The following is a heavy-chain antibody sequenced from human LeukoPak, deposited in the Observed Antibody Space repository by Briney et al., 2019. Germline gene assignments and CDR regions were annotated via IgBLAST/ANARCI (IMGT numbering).Heavy chain of an antibody. CDR3: ANHLAPSRWSQYNWFDP. CDR1: GGSISSSSYY. V-gene: IGHV4-39*01. J-gene: IGHJ5*02. D-gene: IGHD4-23*01. CDR2: IYYSGST. Sequence: SETLSLTCTVSGGSISSSSYYWGWIRQPPGKGPEWIGSIYYSGSTYYNPSLKSRVTISVDTSKNQFSLKLSSVTAADTAVYYCANHLAPSRWSQYNWFDPWGQGTLVTVSS.